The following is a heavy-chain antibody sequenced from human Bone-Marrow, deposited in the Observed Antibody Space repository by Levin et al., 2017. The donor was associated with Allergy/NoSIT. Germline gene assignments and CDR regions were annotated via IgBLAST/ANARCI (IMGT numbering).Heavy chain of an antibody. V-gene: IGHV3-30*18. CDR3: AKDFYGSGGYPRDRTCDY. Sequence: GGSLRLSCAASGFRFYNYGMHWVRQAPGKGLEWVAFVSYDGRNEYYADSVKGRLTISRDNSKNTLYLQMNSLRAEDTAVYHCAKDFYGSGGYPRDRTCDYWGQGTRVAVSS. J-gene: IGHJ4*02. D-gene: IGHD3-10*01. CDR2: VSYDGRNE. CDR1: GFRFYNYG.